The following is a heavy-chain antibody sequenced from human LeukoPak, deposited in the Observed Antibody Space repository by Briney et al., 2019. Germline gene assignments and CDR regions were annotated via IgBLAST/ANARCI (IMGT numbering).Heavy chain of an antibody. J-gene: IGHJ4*02. V-gene: IGHV3-9*01. Sequence: GRSLRLSCAASGFTFDVCAMHWVRQAPGKGLEWVSGISWNSGSIGYADSVKGRFTISRDNAKNSLYLQMNSLRAEDTALYYCAKDSSGSYYEGFDYWGQGTLVTVSS. CDR2: ISWNSGSI. D-gene: IGHD1-26*01. CDR1: GFTFDVCA. CDR3: AKDSSGSYYEGFDY.